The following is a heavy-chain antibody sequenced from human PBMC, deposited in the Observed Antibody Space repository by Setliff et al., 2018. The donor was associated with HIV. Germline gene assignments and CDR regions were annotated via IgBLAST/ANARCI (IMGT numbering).Heavy chain of an antibody. D-gene: IGHD3-3*01. CDR1: GGSNSSSGYY. CDR2: VYYSGST. J-gene: IGHJ4*02. CDR3: ARVAFVLRFLERLVYFDY. V-gene: IGHV4-31*01. Sequence: QTLSLPCSVSGGSNSSSGYYWSWIRKHSGKGLDWIGRVYYSGSTDYNPSLQSLATLPIDTSKNQFSLKLTSVIAADTAIYYCARVAFVLRFLERLVYFDYWGQGKLVTVSS.